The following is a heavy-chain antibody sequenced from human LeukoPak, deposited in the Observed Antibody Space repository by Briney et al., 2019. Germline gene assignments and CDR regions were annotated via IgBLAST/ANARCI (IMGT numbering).Heavy chain of an antibody. Sequence: SETLSLTCTVSGGSISSYSWTWIRQPPGKGLEWIGSIYYSGSTNYNPSLKSRVTISVDTSKNQFSLKLSSVTAADTAVYYCVRDRVLGAFDIRGQGTMVTVSS. CDR2: IYYSGST. D-gene: IGHD3-16*01. V-gene: IGHV4-59*01. CDR1: GGSISSYS. J-gene: IGHJ3*02. CDR3: VRDRVLGAFDI.